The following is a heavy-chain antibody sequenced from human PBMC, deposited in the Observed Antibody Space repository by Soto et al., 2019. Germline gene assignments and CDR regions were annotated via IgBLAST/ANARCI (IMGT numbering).Heavy chain of an antibody. CDR3: AKDIGFQQHLFVFAL. J-gene: IGHJ4*02. V-gene: IGHV1-69*01. CDR2: IIPMLSSS. Sequence: QVQLVQSGAEVKKPGSSVKVSCTASGGTFSDYAFSWVRQAPGQGLEWMGGIIPMLSSSSFAQKFQGRLTITADDSTSTAYMSLSSVGSADTEMYYCAKDIGFQQHLFVFALWGPGTLVNVSS. D-gene: IGHD3-10*02. CDR1: GGTFSDYA.